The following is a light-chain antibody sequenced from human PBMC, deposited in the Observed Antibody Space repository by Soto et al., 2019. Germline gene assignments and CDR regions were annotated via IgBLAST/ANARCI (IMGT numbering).Light chain of an antibody. Sequence: EIVMTQSPATLSVSPGERATLSCRASQSVGSNLAWYRQKPGQAPRLLIYGASSRPTGIPARFSGSESGTEFTLTISSLQSEDFAVYYCQQYNNWPLTFGPGTKVDIK. V-gene: IGKV3-15*01. CDR3: QQYNNWPLT. CDR2: GAS. J-gene: IGKJ3*01. CDR1: QSVGSN.